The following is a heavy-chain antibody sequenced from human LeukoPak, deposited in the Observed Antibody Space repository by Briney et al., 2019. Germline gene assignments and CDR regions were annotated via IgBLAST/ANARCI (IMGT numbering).Heavy chain of an antibody. CDR1: GGSISSYY. CDR3: ARGGSHDYGDYGNWFDP. Sequence: SETLSLTCSVSGGSISSYYWNWIRQPPGKGLEWIGYIYYSGSTYYNPSLKSRVTISVDTSKNQFSLKLSSVTAADTAVYYCARGGSHDYGDYGNWFDPWGQGTLVTVSS. D-gene: IGHD4-17*01. V-gene: IGHV4-30-4*08. CDR2: IYYSGST. J-gene: IGHJ5*02.